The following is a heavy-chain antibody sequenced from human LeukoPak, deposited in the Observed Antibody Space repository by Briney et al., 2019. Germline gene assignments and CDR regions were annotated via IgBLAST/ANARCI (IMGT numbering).Heavy chain of an antibody. D-gene: IGHD2-2*01. V-gene: IGHV4-61*01. CDR3: ARGAARLPAANGWFGP. J-gene: IGHJ5*02. CDR1: GDSVSSGSYY. Sequence: PSETLSLTCTVSGDSVSSGSYYWSWIRQPPGKGLEWIGYIYDRGSTNYNPSFKSRVTISVDTSNNQFSLRLSSVTAADTAVYYCARGAARLPAANGWFGPWGQGTLVTVSS. CDR2: IYDRGST.